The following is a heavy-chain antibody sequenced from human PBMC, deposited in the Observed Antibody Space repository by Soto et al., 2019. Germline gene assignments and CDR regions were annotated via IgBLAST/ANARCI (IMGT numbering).Heavy chain of an antibody. D-gene: IGHD4-17*01. Sequence: SVKVSCKASGGTFSSYAISWVRQAPGQGLGWMGGIIPIFGTANYAQKFQGRVTITADESTSTAYMELSSLRSEDTAVYYCARGIYGVGYGMDVWGQGTMVTVSS. CDR3: ARGIYGVGYGMDV. V-gene: IGHV1-69*13. CDR1: GGTFSSYA. J-gene: IGHJ6*02. CDR2: IIPIFGTA.